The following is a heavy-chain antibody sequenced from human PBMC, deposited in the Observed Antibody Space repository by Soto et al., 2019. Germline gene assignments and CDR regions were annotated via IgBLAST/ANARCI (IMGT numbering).Heavy chain of an antibody. CDR2: IYHSGST. CDR3: ARDQPMVRGVDYYYYGMDV. D-gene: IGHD3-10*01. J-gene: IGHJ6*02. Sequence: QVQLQESGPGLVKPSGTLSLTCAVSGGSISSSNWWRWVRQPPGKGLEWIGEIYHSGSTNYNPSLKSRVTISVDKSKNQFSLKLSSVTAADTAVYYCARDQPMVRGVDYYYYGMDVWGQGTTVTVSS. CDR1: GGSISSSNW. V-gene: IGHV4-4*02.